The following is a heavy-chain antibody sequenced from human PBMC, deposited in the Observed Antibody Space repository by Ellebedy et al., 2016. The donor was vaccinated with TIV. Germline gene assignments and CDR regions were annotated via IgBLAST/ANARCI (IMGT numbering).Heavy chain of an antibody. Sequence: GGSLRLXXAGSGFSFSVYAMTWVRQAPGQGLEWISLIGGLDTGTYYADSVKGRFTISRDNSKDTLYLQMNSLRAEDTAVYYCARRGRGTVGFDNWGQGTLVTVSS. V-gene: IGHV3-23*03. J-gene: IGHJ4*02. CDR1: GFSFSVYA. D-gene: IGHD1-7*01. CDR2: IGGLDTGT. CDR3: ARRGRGTVGFDN.